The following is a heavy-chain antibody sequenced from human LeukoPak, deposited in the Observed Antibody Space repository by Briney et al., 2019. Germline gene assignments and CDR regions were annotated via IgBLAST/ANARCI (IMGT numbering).Heavy chain of an antibody. J-gene: IGHJ5*02. V-gene: IGHV4-59*01. CDR1: GGSISTYY. CDR2: IYYTGST. CDR3: ARGSVRGEFDP. Sequence: SETLSLTCTLSGGSISTYYWSWVRQPPGKALEWIGYIYYTGSTDYNPSLKSRVTMSVDTSKNQFSLKLSSVTAADTAVYSCARGSVRGEFDPWGQGTLVTVSS. D-gene: IGHD3-10*01.